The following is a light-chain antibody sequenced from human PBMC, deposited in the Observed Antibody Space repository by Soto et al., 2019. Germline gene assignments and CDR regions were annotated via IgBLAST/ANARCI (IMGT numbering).Light chain of an antibody. CDR1: SSDVGGYNY. CDR3: SSYTSSSTRV. CDR2: EVS. J-gene: IGLJ2*01. V-gene: IGLV2-14*01. Sequence: QSVLTQPASVSGSPGQSITISCNGTSSDVGGYNYVSWYQQHPGKAPKLMIYEVSNRPSGVSNRFSGSKSGNTASLTISGLQAEDEAYYYCSSYTSSSTRVFGGGTKVTVL.